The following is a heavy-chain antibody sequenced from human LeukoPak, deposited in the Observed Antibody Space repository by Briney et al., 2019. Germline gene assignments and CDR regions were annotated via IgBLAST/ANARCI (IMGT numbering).Heavy chain of an antibody. Sequence: PSETLSLTCTVSGGSISSGSYYWSWIRQPAGKGLEWIVRIYTSGSTYYNPSLKSRVTISVDTSKNQFSLKLSSVTAADTAVYYCARFRVGDWGQGTLVTVSS. V-gene: IGHV4-61*02. D-gene: IGHD1-26*01. CDR1: GGSISSGSYY. CDR2: IYTSGST. J-gene: IGHJ4*02. CDR3: ARFRVGD.